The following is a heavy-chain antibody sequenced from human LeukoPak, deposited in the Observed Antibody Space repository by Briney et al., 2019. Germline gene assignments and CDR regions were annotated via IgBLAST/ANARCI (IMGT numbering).Heavy chain of an antibody. CDR2: ISGSVGST. V-gene: IGHV3-23*01. Sequence: PGGSLRLSCAASGFTFSSYAMSWVRQAPGKGLEWVSAISGSVGSTYYADSVKGRLTISRDNAKNSLYLQMNSLRDEDTAVYFCAREGFYGLDVWGQGTTVIVSS. J-gene: IGHJ6*02. CDR3: AREGFYGLDV. CDR1: GFTFSSYA.